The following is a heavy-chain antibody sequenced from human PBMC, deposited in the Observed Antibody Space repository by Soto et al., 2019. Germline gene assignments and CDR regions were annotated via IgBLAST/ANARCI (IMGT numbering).Heavy chain of an antibody. V-gene: IGHV3-53*01. CDR3: ATWHLQEHAYDI. Sequence: GGSLRLSCAAFGFTVSGKKYVAWVRQAPGKGLEWVSALYDLDGTYYADSVKGRFTTSSDSSRTTVYLQMNSLRPDDTAVYSCATWHLQEHAYDIWGQGTMVT. D-gene: IGHD1-1*01. CDR2: LYDLDGT. J-gene: IGHJ3*02. CDR1: GFTVSGKKY.